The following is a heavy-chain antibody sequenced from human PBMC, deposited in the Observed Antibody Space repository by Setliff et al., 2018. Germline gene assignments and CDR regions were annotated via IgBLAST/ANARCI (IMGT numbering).Heavy chain of an antibody. CDR2: IYHSGST. J-gene: IGHJ5*02. CDR1: GGSISSSSYY. Sequence: SETLSLTCTVSGGSISSSSYYWGWIRQHPGKGLEWIGGIYHSGSTYYNPSLKSRVTISVDTSKNQFSLMLSSVTAAVTAVYYCRRETTYSSSWYGWFEPWGQGTLVTVSS. CDR3: RRETTYSSSWYGWFEP. V-gene: IGHV4-39*07. D-gene: IGHD6-13*01.